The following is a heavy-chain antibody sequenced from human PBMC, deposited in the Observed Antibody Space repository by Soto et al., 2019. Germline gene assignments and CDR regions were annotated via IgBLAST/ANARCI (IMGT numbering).Heavy chain of an antibody. Sequence: QLQLQESGPGLVKPSETLSLTCTVSGGSISSSSYYWGWIRQPPGKGLEWIGSIYYSGSTYYNPSIKSRVTISVDTSKNQFSLKLSSVTAADTAVYYCARRIYYDFWSGYYGWFDPWGQGTLVTVSS. J-gene: IGHJ5*02. V-gene: IGHV4-39*01. CDR3: ARRIYYDFWSGYYGWFDP. D-gene: IGHD3-3*01. CDR1: GGSISSSSYY. CDR2: IYYSGST.